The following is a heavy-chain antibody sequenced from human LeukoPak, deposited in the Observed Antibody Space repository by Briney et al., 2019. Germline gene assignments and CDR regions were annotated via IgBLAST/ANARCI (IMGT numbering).Heavy chain of an antibody. V-gene: IGHV4-39*07. Sequence: PSETLSLTCTVSGGSISSSSYYWGWIRQPPGKGLEWIGSIYYSGSTYYNPSLKSRVTISVDTSKNQFSLKLSSVTAADTAVYYCARDGDMVRGVITELNWFDPWGQGTLVTVSS. J-gene: IGHJ5*02. CDR1: GGSISSSSYY. CDR2: IYYSGST. CDR3: ARDGDMVRGVITELNWFDP. D-gene: IGHD3-10*01.